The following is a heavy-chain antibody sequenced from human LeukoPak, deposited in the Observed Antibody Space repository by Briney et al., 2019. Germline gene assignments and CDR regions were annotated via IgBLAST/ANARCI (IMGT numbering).Heavy chain of an antibody. CDR1: GYSISSGHY. CDR2: IYEGETT. J-gene: IGHJ4*02. V-gene: IGHV4-38-2*02. CDR3: ASNWSDFDY. Sequence: SETLSLTCTVSGYSISSGHYWGWIRQPPGKELEWIGSIYEGETTYYNPSLKTRLTISLDTSKNQFSLKLSSVTAADTAVYYCASNWSDFDYWGQGILVTVSS. D-gene: IGHD1-1*01.